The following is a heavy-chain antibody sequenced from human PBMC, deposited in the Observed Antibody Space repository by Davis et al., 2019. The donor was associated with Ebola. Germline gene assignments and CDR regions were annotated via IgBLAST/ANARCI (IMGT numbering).Heavy chain of an antibody. CDR3: AIANRGPVADTGDY. CDR2: VTSSGGST. J-gene: IGHJ4*02. Sequence: ETLSLTCTVSGGSISNYYWTWARQAPGKGLEWVSAVTSSGGSTYYADSVKGRFTVSRDNAKNSLYLQMNSLRAEDTAVYYCAIANRGPVADTGDYWGQGTLVTVSS. D-gene: IGHD6-19*01. CDR1: GGSISNYY. V-gene: IGHV3-23*01.